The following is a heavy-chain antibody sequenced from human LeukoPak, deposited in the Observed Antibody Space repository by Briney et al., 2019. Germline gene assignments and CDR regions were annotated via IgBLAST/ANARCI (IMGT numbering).Heavy chain of an antibody. Sequence: SETLSLTCTVSGGSISSYYWSWIRQPPGKGLEWIGYIYYSGSTYYNPSLKSRVTISVDTSKNQFSLKLSSVTAADTAVYYCARGGYCSGGSCYNNWFDPWGQGTLVTVSS. CDR3: ARGGYCSGGSCYNNWFDP. CDR2: IYYSGST. J-gene: IGHJ5*02. V-gene: IGHV4-59*04. D-gene: IGHD2-15*01. CDR1: GGSISSYY.